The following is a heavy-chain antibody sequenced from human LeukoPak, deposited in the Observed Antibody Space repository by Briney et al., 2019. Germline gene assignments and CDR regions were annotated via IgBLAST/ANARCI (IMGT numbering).Heavy chain of an antibody. D-gene: IGHD3-22*01. CDR2: ISGSGGST. CDR1: GFTFSSYA. V-gene: IGHV3-23*01. Sequence: PGGSLRLPCAASGFTFSSYAMSWVRQAPGKGLDWVSAISGSGGSTYYADCVKGRFTISRDNSKNTLYLKMNSLRAEDTAVYYCAKLHDSSGYDANDYWGQGTLVTVSS. CDR3: AKLHDSSGYDANDY. J-gene: IGHJ4*02.